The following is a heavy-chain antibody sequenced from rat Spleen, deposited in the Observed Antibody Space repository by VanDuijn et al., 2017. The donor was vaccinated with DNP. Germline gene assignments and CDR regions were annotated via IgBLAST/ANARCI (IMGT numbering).Heavy chain of an antibody. CDR2: INTGSGGT. J-gene: IGHJ3*01. D-gene: IGHD4-3*01. Sequence: QVQLQQSGAELVKPGTSVKLSCKASGYTFPNNHVDWIKQTPEQGLEWIGYINTGSGGTNYNEKFKGKATLTVDKSSSTAFMQLSSLTPDDSTVYYCARGGTSFAYWGQGTLVTVSS. CDR3: ARGGTSFAY. CDR1: GYTFPNNH. V-gene: IGHV1-47*01.